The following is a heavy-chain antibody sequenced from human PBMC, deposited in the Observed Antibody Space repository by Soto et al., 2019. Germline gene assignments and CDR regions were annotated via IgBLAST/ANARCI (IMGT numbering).Heavy chain of an antibody. Sequence: GGSLRLSCAASGFTFSSYAMSWVRQAPGKGLEWVSAISGSGGSTYYADSVKGRFTISRDNSKNTLYLQMNSLRAEDTAVYYCAKDHYDYIWGSYPVPLAFDIWGQGIMVTV. D-gene: IGHD3-16*02. CDR3: AKDHYDYIWGSYPVPLAFDI. V-gene: IGHV3-23*01. CDR1: GFTFSSYA. J-gene: IGHJ3*02. CDR2: ISGSGGST.